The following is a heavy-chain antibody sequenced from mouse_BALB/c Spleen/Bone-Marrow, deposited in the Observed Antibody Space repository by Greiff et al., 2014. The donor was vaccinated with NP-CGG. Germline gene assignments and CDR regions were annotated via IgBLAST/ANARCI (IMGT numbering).Heavy chain of an antibody. CDR3: ARSYYGNYYAMDY. V-gene: IGHV1-67*01. CDR2: ISTYSGNT. Sequence: QVHVKQSGPELVRPGVSVKISCKGSGYTFTDYAMHWVKQSHAKSLEWIGVISTYSGNTNYNQKFKGKASMTVDKSSSTAYMELARLTSGDSAIYYCARSYYGNYYAMDYWGQGTSVTVSS. J-gene: IGHJ4*01. D-gene: IGHD2-10*01. CDR1: GYTFTDYA.